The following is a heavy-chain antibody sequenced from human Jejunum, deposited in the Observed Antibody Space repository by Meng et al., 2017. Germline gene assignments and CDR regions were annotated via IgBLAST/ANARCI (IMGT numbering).Heavy chain of an antibody. CDR1: GASVNSGSYY. Sequence: QVQLQESGPGLLRPSETLSLPCTVSGASVNSGSYYWSWIRQPPGKGLEWIGFMYYNEKTNYNPSLKSRVTISVDTSKNQFSLKLSSVTAADTAVYYCARGGFFEAAAANLIDSWGQGTLVTVSS. J-gene: IGHJ4*02. V-gene: IGHV4-61*01. CDR2: MYYNEKT. D-gene: IGHD6-13*01. CDR3: ARGGFFEAAAANLIDS.